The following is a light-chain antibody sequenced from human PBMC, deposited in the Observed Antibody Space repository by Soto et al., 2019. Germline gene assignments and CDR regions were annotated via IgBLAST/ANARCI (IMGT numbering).Light chain of an antibody. V-gene: IGKV3D-15*01. CDR1: QSVSSN. J-gene: IGKJ1*01. CDR2: GTS. Sequence: EIVMTQSPAILSVSPGEIATLSCSASQSVSSNLAWYQQKPGQAPRLLIYGTSSGATDIPARFSASGSGTDFTLTISDVQPEDFALYYCHKRQSWPRKFGQGTKVDI. CDR3: HKRQSWPRK.